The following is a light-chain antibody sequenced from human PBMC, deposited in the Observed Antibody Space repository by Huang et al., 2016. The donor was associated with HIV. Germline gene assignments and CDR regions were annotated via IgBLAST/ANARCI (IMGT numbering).Light chain of an antibody. Sequence: EIVLTQSPGTLSLSPGERATRSCRASPSLGSSSLAWYQQKAGQAPRLLMYGASSRATGIPDRFRGSGSGTDFTLSISRLEPEDFAVYYCQQYDSSPVTFGGGTKVEIK. V-gene: IGKV3-20*01. CDR3: QQYDSSPVT. CDR1: PSLGSSS. CDR2: GAS. J-gene: IGKJ4*01.